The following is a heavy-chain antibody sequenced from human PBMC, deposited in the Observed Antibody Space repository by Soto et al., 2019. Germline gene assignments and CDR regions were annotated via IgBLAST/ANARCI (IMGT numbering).Heavy chain of an antibody. J-gene: IGHJ4*02. CDR2: VRSDGDTT. CDR1: GFTFSRYG. CDR3: AKGKGVGATPDGANC. V-gene: IGHV3-23*01. D-gene: IGHD1-26*01. Sequence: EVQVLESGGGLVQPGGSLRLSCAASGFTFSRYGMNWVRQAPGKGLKWVSGVRSDGDTTYNADSVKGRFTVSRDNFRNTVDLQMNNLRVEDTAVYYCAKGKGVGATPDGANCWGQGTLVTVSP.